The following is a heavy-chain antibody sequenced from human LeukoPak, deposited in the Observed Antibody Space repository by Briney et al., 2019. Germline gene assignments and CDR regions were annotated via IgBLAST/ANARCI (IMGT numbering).Heavy chain of an antibody. CDR2: ISGSGGST. D-gene: IGHD6-19*01. J-gene: IGHJ4*02. Sequence: PGGSLRLACAASGFTFSSYAMSWVRQAPGKGLEWVSAISGSGGSTYYADSVKGRFTISRDNSKNTLYLQMNSLRAEDTAVYYCAKDVAYSSGWYQPNSDYWGQGTLVTVSS. CDR3: AKDVAYSSGWYQPNSDY. V-gene: IGHV3-23*01. CDR1: GFTFSSYA.